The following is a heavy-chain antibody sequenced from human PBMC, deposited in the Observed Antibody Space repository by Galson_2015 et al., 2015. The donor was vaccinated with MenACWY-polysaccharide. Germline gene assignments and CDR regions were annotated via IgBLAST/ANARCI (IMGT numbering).Heavy chain of an antibody. CDR2: INHGGNT. D-gene: IGHD2-2*01. Sequence: ETLSLTCAAYGDSFSNHFWTWLRQPRGRGLELIGEINHGGNTDYTPSLKNRVTMSVDASMSPFSLSLRSVTAADAAVYYCAREYGAVPAHRMDVWGQGSTGIVSS. V-gene: IGHV4-34*01. J-gene: IGHJ6*02. CDR1: GDSFSNHF. CDR3: AREYGAVPAHRMDV.